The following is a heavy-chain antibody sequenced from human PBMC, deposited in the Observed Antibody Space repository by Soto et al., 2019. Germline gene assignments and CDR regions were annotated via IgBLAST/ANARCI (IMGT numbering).Heavy chain of an antibody. D-gene: IGHD3-22*01. CDR2: IHGGNGQT. CDR1: GYNFSSYA. CDR3: ARDPYYYDSSSYFSGYVQH. Sequence: GHLVQSGTEVKKPGASVTVSCKGSGYNFSSYAWHWGRQAPGQRLKWMGRIHGGNGQTKYCQKFQGRVTFTRDTYASTDYLDLSSLRSEAKAGSYCARDPYYYDSSSYFSGYVQHWGQGTQITVSS. V-gene: IGHV1-3*01. J-gene: IGHJ1*01.